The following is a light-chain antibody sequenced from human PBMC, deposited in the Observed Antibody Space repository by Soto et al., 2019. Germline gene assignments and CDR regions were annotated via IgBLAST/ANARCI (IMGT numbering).Light chain of an antibody. V-gene: IGKV3-15*01. CDR3: QQYDNWPPKT. CDR1: QSVSSY. CDR2: DAT. Sequence: EIVLTQSPATLSLSPGERATLSCRASQSVSSYLAWYQQKPGQAPRLLIYDATTRATGIPVRFSGSGSGTEFTLTISSLQSEDVGVYYCQQYDNWPPKTFGGGTKVDIK. J-gene: IGKJ4*01.